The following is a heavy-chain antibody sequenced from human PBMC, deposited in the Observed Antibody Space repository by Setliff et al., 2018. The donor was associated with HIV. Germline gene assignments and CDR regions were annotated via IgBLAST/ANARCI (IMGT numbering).Heavy chain of an antibody. D-gene: IGHD1-26*01. V-gene: IGHV4-39*07. CDR1: GGSITSSTYY. CDR2: IYYSGTT. CDR3: ARSGFGSGSYAYYGLDV. J-gene: IGHJ6*02. Sequence: PSETLSLTCTVSGGSITSSTYYWGWIRQPPGKGLESIGTIYYSGTTYYNPSLKSRITISVDTSKNQFSLKLNSVTAADTAVYYCARSGFGSGSYAYYGLDVWGQGTTVTVSS.